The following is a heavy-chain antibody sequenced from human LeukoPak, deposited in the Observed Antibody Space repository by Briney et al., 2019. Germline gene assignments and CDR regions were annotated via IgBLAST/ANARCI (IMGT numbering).Heavy chain of an antibody. CDR3: AKALLWFGELFPRWFDP. Sequence: GGSLRLSCAASGFTFGPYTMNWVRQAPGKGLEWVSYISSSSDTIYYADSVKGRFTISRDNAKNSLYLQMNSLRAEDTALYYCAKALLWFGELFPRWFDPWGQGTLVTVSS. V-gene: IGHV3-48*04. CDR1: GFTFGPYT. D-gene: IGHD3-10*01. CDR2: ISSSSDTI. J-gene: IGHJ5*02.